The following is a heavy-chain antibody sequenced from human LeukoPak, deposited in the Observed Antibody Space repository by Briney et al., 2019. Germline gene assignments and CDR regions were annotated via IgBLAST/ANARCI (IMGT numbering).Heavy chain of an antibody. CDR1: GYTFTSYG. D-gene: IGHD3-10*01. Sequence: ASVKVSCKASGYTFTSYGFSWVRQAPGQGLEWMGWISPYNGDTNYAQKLQGRVTITRNTSISTAYMELSSLRSEDTAVYYCARATGPYYYYGSGSYGYWGQGTLVTVSS. CDR2: ISPYNGDT. V-gene: IGHV1-18*01. CDR3: ARATGPYYYYGSGSYGY. J-gene: IGHJ4*02.